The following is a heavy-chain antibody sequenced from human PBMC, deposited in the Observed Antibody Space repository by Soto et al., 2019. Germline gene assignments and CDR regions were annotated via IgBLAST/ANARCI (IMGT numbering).Heavy chain of an antibody. Sequence: ASVKVSCKASGYTFTSYGISWVRRAPGQGLEWMGWISAYNGNTNYAQKLQGRVTMTTDTSTSTAYMEPRSPRSDDTAVYYCARDLMVIRYCSGGSCYRDFAPYDYWGQGTLVTVSS. CDR1: GYTFTSYG. J-gene: IGHJ4*02. CDR3: ARDLMVIRYCSGGSCYRDFAPYDY. D-gene: IGHD2-15*01. CDR2: ISAYNGNT. V-gene: IGHV1-18*01.